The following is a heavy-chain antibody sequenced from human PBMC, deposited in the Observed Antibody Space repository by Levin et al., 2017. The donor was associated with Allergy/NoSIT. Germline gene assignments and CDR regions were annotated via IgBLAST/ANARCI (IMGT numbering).Heavy chain of an antibody. V-gene: IGHV4-39*01. CDR1: CGSFLTSSYF. J-gene: IGHJ4*02. D-gene: IGHD5-18*01. CDR3: ARVAGYSYGYYFDY. CDR2: IYYSGTT. Sequence: SQTLSLTCTVSCGSFLTSSYFWAWIRQPPGKGLEWLGSIYYSGTTYYNPSLKSRLTISIDTSTNQFSLKLRSVTAADTAVYDCARVAGYSYGYYFDYWGQGTLVTVSS.